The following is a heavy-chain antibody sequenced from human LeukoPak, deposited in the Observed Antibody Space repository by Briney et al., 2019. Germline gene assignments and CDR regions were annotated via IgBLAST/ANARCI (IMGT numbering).Heavy chain of an antibody. CDR3: ARFRGGDLGGYDH. CDR2: MNPNSGNT. J-gene: IGHJ4*02. V-gene: IGHV1-8*01. D-gene: IGHD3-16*01. CDR1: GYTFTSYD. Sequence: ASVKVSCKASGYTFTSYDINWVRQATGQGPEWMGWMNPNSGNTGYAQKFQGRVTMTRSTSISTAYMELNSLRSEDTAVYSCARFRGGDLGGYDHWGQGTLVTVSS.